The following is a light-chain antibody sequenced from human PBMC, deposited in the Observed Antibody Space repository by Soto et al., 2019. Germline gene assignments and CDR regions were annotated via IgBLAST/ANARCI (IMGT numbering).Light chain of an antibody. CDR1: QGISGF. Sequence: DIQLTQSPSFVSASVGDRVTVTCRASQGISGFLVWYQQKPGKAPNVLIYAASTLESGVPSRLSGSGSGTLFTLTISSLQPEDSATYYCQQLHSYPRTFGGGTKVEI. J-gene: IGKJ4*01. CDR2: AAS. V-gene: IGKV1-9*01. CDR3: QQLHSYPRT.